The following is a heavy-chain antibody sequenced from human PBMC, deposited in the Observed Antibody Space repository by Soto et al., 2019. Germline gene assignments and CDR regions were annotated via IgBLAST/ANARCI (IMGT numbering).Heavy chain of an antibody. CDR1: EDTFANYH. V-gene: IGHV1-46*01. CDR3: AREPRVGQYYNYHYGMDS. D-gene: IGHD1-26*01. CDR2: INPSGGRT. J-gene: IGHJ6*04. Sequence: ASVKVSCKASEDTFANYHMHWVRQAPGQGLEWMGVINPSGGRTTYAQKFQGRVTMTRDTSTSTVYMELSSLRSEDTAVYYCAREPRVGQYYNYHYGMDSWGKGTTVTVSS.